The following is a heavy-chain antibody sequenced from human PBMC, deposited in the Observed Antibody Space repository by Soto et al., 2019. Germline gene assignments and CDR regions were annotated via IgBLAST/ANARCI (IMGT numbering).Heavy chain of an antibody. Sequence: QVQLVQSGAEVKKPGSSVKVSCKASGGSFGSNSITWVRQAPGQGLEWMGRIIPILDMTNYPQTFQDRVKITADKSTSTVYMDLSSLTSEDTAIYYCSVGEDGDYRCPRNDGFEIWGQGTKVTVSS. CDR2: IIPILDMT. D-gene: IGHD4-17*01. J-gene: IGHJ3*02. CDR1: GGSFGSNS. V-gene: IGHV1-69*02. CDR3: SVGEDGDYRCPRNDGFEI.